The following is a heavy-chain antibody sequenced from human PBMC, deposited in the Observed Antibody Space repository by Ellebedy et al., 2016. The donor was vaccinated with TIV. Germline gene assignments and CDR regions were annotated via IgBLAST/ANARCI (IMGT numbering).Heavy chain of an antibody. CDR2: IWYDGSNK. J-gene: IGHJ4*02. CDR3: VRELGSGWLDY. D-gene: IGHD6-19*01. V-gene: IGHV3-33*08. Sequence: GGSLRLSCAASGFTFSSYGMHWVRQAPGKGLEWVAVIWYDGSNKYYADSVKGRFTISRDNSKNTLYLQMNSLRAEDTAVYYCVRELGSGWLDYWGQGTLVTVSS. CDR1: GFTFSSYG.